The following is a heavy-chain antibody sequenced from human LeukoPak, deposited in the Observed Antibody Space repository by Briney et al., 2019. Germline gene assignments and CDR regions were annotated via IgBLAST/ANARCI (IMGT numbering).Heavy chain of an antibody. D-gene: IGHD5-12*01. CDR2: IDNDGTDT. CDR3: ARGGFSHGFDI. CDR1: GFTFNSYW. J-gene: IGHJ3*02. Sequence: GESLRLSCGASGFTFNSYWFHWVRQAPGKGLVWVSRIDNDGTDTIYADSVTGRFAISRDNAKNTLYLQMDSLRAEDTAVYYCARGGFSHGFDIWGQGTMVTVSS. V-gene: IGHV3-74*01.